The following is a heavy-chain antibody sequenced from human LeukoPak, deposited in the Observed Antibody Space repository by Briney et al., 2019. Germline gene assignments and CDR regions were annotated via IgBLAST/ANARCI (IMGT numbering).Heavy chain of an antibody. CDR2: ISYDGSNK. D-gene: IGHD4-23*01. V-gene: IGHV3-30-3*01. J-gene: IGHJ4*02. Sequence: QAGGSLRLSCAASGLTFSSYAMHWVRQAPGKGLEWVAVISYDGSNKYYADSVKGRFTISRDNSKNTLYLQMNSLRAEDTAVYYCARVQVRTTVVTPLPYWGQGTLVTVSS. CDR3: ARVQVRTTVVTPLPY. CDR1: GLTFSSYA.